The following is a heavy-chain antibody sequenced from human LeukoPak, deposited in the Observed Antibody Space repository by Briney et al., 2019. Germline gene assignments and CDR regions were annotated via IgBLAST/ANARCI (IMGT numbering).Heavy chain of an antibody. CDR3: ASAPYDFWSGYYVYYYYYMDV. Sequence: ASVKVSCKASGGTFSSYAISWVRQAPGQGLEWMGGIIPIFGTANYAQKFQRRVTITTDESTSTAYMELSSLRSEDTAVYYCASAPYDFWSGYYVYYYYYMDVWGKGTTVTVSS. CDR2: IIPIFGTA. D-gene: IGHD3-3*01. J-gene: IGHJ6*03. CDR1: GGTFSSYA. V-gene: IGHV1-69*05.